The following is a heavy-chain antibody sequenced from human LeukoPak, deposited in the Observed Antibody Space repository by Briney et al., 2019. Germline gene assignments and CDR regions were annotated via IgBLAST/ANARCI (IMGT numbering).Heavy chain of an antibody. Sequence: GGSLRLSCAASGFTFSDAWVSWVRQAPGKGPEWIGRIKSETNGGTIDYAAPVNGRFTLSRDDSKHTLDLQMNSLKTEDTGVYYCSAGTGRSDFDYWGQGTLVIVSS. CDR1: GFTFSDAW. CDR2: IKSETNGGTI. J-gene: IGHJ4*02. D-gene: IGHD1-1*01. CDR3: SAGTGRSDFDY. V-gene: IGHV3-15*01.